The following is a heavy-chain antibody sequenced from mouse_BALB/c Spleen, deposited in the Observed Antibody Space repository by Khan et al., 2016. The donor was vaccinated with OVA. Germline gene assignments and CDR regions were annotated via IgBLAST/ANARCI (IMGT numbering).Heavy chain of an antibody. CDR1: GYTFTDFV. D-gene: IGHD1-1*01. Sequence: QVQLQQSGAELVRPGVSVTISCKGSGYTFTDFVMHWVKQSHAKSLEWIGVISTFYGATTHNPKFKGKATMTVDKSSSPAYMELARLTSEASAILYCVRGSGEARFAYWGQGTLVTVSA. CDR3: VRGSGEARFAY. J-gene: IGHJ3*01. CDR2: ISTFYGAT. V-gene: IGHV1S137*01.